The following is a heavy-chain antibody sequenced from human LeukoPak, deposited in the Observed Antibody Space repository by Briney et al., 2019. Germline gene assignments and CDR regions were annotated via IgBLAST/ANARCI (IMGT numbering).Heavy chain of an antibody. Sequence: GGSLRLSCAASGFTFSSYAMHWVRQAPGKGLEWVAVISHDGSNKYYADSVKGRFTISRDNSKNTLYLQMNSLRAEDTAVYYCARDIRGYSVYESLDYWGQGTLVTVSS. J-gene: IGHJ4*02. V-gene: IGHV3-30*04. CDR3: ARDIRGYSVYESLDY. CDR2: ISHDGSNK. CDR1: GFTFSSYA. D-gene: IGHD5/OR15-5a*01.